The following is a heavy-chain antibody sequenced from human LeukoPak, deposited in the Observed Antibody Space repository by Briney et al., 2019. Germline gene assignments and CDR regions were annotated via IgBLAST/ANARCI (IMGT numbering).Heavy chain of an antibody. J-gene: IGHJ3*02. CDR1: GFTFSSYW. D-gene: IGHD4-17*01. V-gene: IGHV3-74*01. CDR2: INSDGSST. CDR3: ARGPYTVTTFFDI. Sequence: GESLRLSCAASGFTFSSYWMHWVRQAPGKGLVWVSRINSDGSSTSYADSVKGRFTISRDNAKNTLYLHMNGLRVEDTAVYHCARGPYTVTTFFDIWGQGTTVTVSS.